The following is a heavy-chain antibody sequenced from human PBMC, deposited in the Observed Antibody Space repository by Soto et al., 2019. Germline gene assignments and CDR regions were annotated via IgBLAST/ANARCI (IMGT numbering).Heavy chain of an antibody. J-gene: IGHJ3*01. CDR3: ARDQLYYNDISGRPLNAFDV. CDR1: GFTFSDYG. Sequence: GGSLRLSCAASGFTFSDYGMHWVRQAPGTGLEWVAVISYDGSDKYYADSVKGRFTISRDNAKNRLYLQMNSLRAEDTAVYYCARDQLYYNDISGRPLNAFDVWGQGTMVTVSS. D-gene: IGHD3-22*01. CDR2: ISYDGSDK. V-gene: IGHV3-30*03.